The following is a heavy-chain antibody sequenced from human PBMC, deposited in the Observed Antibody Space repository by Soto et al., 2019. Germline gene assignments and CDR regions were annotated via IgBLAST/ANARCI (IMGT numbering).Heavy chain of an antibody. D-gene: IGHD6-19*01. CDR3: AKAERLAVADPTTLYYYYGMDV. CDR1: GFTFSSYA. CDR2: ISGSGGST. Sequence: GGSLRLSCAASGFTFSSYAMSWVRQAPGKGLEWVSAISGSGGSTYYADSVKGRFTISRDNSKNTLYLQMNSLRAEDTAVYYCAKAERLAVADPTTLYYYYGMDVWGQGTTVTVSS. V-gene: IGHV3-23*01. J-gene: IGHJ6*02.